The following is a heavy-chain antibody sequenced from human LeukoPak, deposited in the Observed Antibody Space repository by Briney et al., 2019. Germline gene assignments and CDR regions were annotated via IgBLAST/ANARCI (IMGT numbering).Heavy chain of an antibody. Sequence: QSGGSLRLSCVVSGSTVTSNYMSWVRQAPGKGLEWVSVIYSGGTTNYADSVKGRFTVYRDNSKNTLYLQMNSLRAEDTAVYYCASKLTSGYWGQGTLVTVSS. CDR2: IYSGGTT. D-gene: IGHD4-17*01. CDR1: GSTVTSNY. CDR3: ASKLTSGY. J-gene: IGHJ4*02. V-gene: IGHV3-66*01.